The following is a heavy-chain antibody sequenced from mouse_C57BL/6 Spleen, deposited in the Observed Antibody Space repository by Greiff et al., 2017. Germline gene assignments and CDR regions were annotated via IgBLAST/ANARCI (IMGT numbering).Heavy chain of an antibody. CDR2: INYDGSST. J-gene: IGHJ4*01. V-gene: IGHV5-16*01. D-gene: IGHD1-1*01. CDR3: ARAQYGSSYNYAMDY. Sequence: EVMLVESEGGLVQPGSSIKLSCTASGFTFSDYYMAWVRQVPEKGLEWVANINYDGSSTYYLDSLKSRFIISRDNAKNILYLQMSSLKSEDTATYYCARAQYGSSYNYAMDYWGQGTSVTVSS. CDR1: GFTFSDYY.